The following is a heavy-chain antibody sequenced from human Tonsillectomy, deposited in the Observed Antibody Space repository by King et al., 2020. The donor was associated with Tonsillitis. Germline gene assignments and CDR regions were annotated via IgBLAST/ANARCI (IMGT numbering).Heavy chain of an antibody. D-gene: IGHD3-22*01. V-gene: IGHV3-30*18. CDR2: ISYDGSNK. J-gene: IGHJ6*02. CDR3: AKENDSRMAYFYYGMDV. CDR1: GFTFRSYG. Sequence: VQLVESGGGVVQPGRSLRLSCAASGFTFRSYGMHWVRQAPGKGLEWVAVISYDGSNKYYADSVKGRFTISRDNSKNTLYLQMNSLRAEDTALYYCAKENDSRMAYFYYGMDVWGQGTTVTVSS.